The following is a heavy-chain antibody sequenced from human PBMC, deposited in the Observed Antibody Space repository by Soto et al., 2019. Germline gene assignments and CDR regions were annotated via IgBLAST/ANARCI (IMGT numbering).Heavy chain of an antibody. Sequence: QLQLQESGPGLVKPSETLSLTCTVSGGSISSSSYYWGWIRQPPGKGLEWIGSIYYSGSTYDNPSLKSRVTISVDTSKHQFSLRLSSVTAADTAVYYCARRLYYDSSGFEGGGMDVWGQGTTVTVSS. J-gene: IGHJ6*02. V-gene: IGHV4-39*01. CDR2: IYYSGST. CDR1: GGSISSSSYY. D-gene: IGHD3-22*01. CDR3: ARRLYYDSSGFEGGGMDV.